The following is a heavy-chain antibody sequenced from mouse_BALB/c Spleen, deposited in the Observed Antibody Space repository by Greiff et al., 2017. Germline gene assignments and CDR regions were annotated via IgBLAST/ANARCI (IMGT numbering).Heavy chain of an antibody. V-gene: IGHV5-6-3*01. CDR1: GFTFSSYG. CDR3: ARDYRYGPYAMDY. J-gene: IGHJ4*01. Sequence: EVQGVESGGGLVQPGGSLKLSCAASGFTFSSYGMSWVRQTPDKRLELVATINSNGGSTYYPDSVKGRFTISRDNAKNTLYLQMSSLKSEDTAMYYCARDYRYGPYAMDYWGQGTSVTVSS. CDR2: INSNGGST. D-gene: IGHD2-14*01.